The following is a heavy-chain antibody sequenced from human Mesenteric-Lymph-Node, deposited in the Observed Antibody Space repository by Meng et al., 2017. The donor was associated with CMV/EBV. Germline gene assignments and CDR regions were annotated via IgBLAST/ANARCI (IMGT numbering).Heavy chain of an antibody. CDR1: GYTFTNYY. CDR3: VRDQATMITDRGLGYLRLDP. D-gene: IGHD5-12*01. J-gene: IGHJ5*02. Sequence: ASVKVSCKASGYTFTNYYMHWVRQAPGQGLEWMGWMHAKNGGTNYAQKLQGRVTMTRDTSTSTAYMELRSLRSDDTAVYYCVRDQATMITDRGLGYLRLDPWGQGTLVTVSS. CDR2: MHAKNGGT. V-gene: IGHV1-2*02.